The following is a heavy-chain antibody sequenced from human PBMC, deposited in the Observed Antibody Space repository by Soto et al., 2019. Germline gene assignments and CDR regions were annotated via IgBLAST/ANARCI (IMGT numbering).Heavy chain of an antibody. CDR1: GFTVTTNY. D-gene: IGHD2-2*01. Sequence: TGGSLRLSCAASGFTVTTNYMSWVRQAPGKGLEWVSIIYSSGTTHYADSVKGRFTSSRDKSKNTLYLQMSSLRADDTAVYYCAREFYCSSTSCYDDAFDIWGQGTMVTVSS. J-gene: IGHJ3*02. CDR2: IYSSGTT. CDR3: AREFYCSSTSCYDDAFDI. V-gene: IGHV3-53*01.